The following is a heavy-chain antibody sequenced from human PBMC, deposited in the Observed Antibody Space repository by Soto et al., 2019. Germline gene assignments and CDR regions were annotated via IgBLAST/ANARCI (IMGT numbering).Heavy chain of an antibody. CDR3: ARVPSSASYRSYYYYGMDV. Sequence: EVQLVESGGGLVQPGGSLRLSCAASGFTFRSYSMNWVRQAPGKGLEWVSYITSSSDTKYHGDSVKGRFTISRDNAKNSLYLQVNSLRDEDTAVYYCARVPSSASYRSYYYYGMDVWGQGTTVTVSS. CDR2: ITSSSDTK. CDR1: GFTFRSYS. V-gene: IGHV3-48*02. D-gene: IGHD1-26*01. J-gene: IGHJ6*02.